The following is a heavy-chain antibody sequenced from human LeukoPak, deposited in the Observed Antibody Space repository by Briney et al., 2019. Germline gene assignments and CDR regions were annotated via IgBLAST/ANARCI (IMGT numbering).Heavy chain of an antibody. CDR1: GGTFSSYA. CDR3: ARPGGEMALQLGSSRDYYYYYYMDV. V-gene: IGHV1-69*05. CDR2: IIPIFGTA. J-gene: IGHJ6*03. Sequence: GASVKVSCKASGGTFSSYAISWVRQAPGQGLEWMGGIIPIFGTANYAQKFQGRVTITTDESTSTAYMELSSLRSEDTAVYYCARPGGEMALQLGSSRDYYYYYYMDVWGKGTTVTVSS. D-gene: IGHD5-24*01.